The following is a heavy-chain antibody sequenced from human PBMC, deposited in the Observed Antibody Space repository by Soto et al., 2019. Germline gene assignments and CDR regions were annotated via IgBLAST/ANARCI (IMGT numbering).Heavy chain of an antibody. CDR2: ISYDGSNK. D-gene: IGHD2-15*01. Sequence: GGSLRLSCAASGFTFSSYGMHWVRQAPGKGLEWVAVISYDGSNKYYADSVKGRFTISRDNSKNTLYLQMNSLRAEDTAVYYCAKENDCSGGSCYGYYYYYGMDVWGQGTTVTVYS. CDR1: GFTFSSYG. J-gene: IGHJ6*02. V-gene: IGHV3-30*18. CDR3: AKENDCSGGSCYGYYYYYGMDV.